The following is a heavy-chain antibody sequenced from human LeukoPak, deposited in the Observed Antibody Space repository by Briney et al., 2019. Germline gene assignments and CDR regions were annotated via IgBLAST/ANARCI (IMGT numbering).Heavy chain of an antibody. D-gene: IGHD3-16*01. CDR3: ARDYTQYYYYYYMDV. Sequence: GGSLRLSCAASGFTVSSNYMSWVRQAPGKGLEWVSLIYSGGSTYYPDSVKGRFTISRDNAKNSLYLQMNSLRAEDTAVYYCARDYTQYYYYYYMDVWGKGTTVTVS. CDR1: GFTVSSNY. V-gene: IGHV3-53*01. CDR2: IYSGGST. J-gene: IGHJ6*03.